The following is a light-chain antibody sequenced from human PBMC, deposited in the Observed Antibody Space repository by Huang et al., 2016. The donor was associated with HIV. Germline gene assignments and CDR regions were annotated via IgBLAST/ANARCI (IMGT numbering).Light chain of an antibody. V-gene: IGKV1D-12*01. CDR2: ATS. J-gene: IGKJ4*01. CDR3: QQVYSFPLT. Sequence: DIQMTQSPASVSASVGDRVTITCRARQNIINWLAWYQLKPGKAPKLLISATSTLHSGVPSRFSGSGSGTDFTLTVSSLQLEDFATYYCQQVYSFPLTFGGGTKVEI. CDR1: QNIINW.